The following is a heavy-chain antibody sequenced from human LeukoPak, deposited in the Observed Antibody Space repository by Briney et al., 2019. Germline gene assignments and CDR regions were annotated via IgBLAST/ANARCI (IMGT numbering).Heavy chain of an antibody. CDR3: ARGNILTGYLQFDP. V-gene: IGHV4-34*01. Sequence: SETLSLTCAVYGGSFSGYYWSWIRQPPGKGLEWIGEINHSGSTNYNPSLKSRVTISVDTSKNQFSLKLSSVTAADTAVYYCARGNILTGYLQFDPWGQGTLVTVSS. CDR1: GGSFSGYY. CDR2: INHSGST. D-gene: IGHD3-9*01. J-gene: IGHJ5*02.